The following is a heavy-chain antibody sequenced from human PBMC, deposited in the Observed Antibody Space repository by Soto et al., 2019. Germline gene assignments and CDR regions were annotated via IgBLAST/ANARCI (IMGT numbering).Heavy chain of an antibody. CDR3: ARDDLHLYYYYYGMDV. V-gene: IGHV3-48*03. CDR2: ISSSGSTI. J-gene: IGHJ6*02. Sequence: PGGSLRLSCAASGFTFSSYEMNWVRQAPGKGLEWVSYISSSGSTIYYADSVEGRFTISRDNAKNSLYLQMNSLRAEDTAVYYCARDDLHLYYYYYGMDVWGQGTTVTVSS. CDR1: GFTFSSYE.